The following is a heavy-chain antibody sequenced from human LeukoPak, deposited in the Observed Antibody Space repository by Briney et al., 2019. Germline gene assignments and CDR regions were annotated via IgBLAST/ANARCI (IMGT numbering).Heavy chain of an antibody. V-gene: IGHV3-74*01. J-gene: IGHJ3*02. D-gene: IGHD3-16*02. CDR2: IISDGSST. Sequence: GGSLRLSCAASGFTFSSYWMQWVRQAPGKGLVWVSRIISDGSSTSYADSVKGRFTISIDNPKNTLSLQMNSLRAGDTAVYYCARDYRAFGIWGKGTMVSVSS. CDR3: ARDYRAFGI. CDR1: GFTFSSYW.